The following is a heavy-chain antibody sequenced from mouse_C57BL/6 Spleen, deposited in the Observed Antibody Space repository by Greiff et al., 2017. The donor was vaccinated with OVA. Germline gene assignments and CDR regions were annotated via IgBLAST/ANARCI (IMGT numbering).Heavy chain of an antibody. CDR2: IYPGNGDT. D-gene: IGHD2-3*01. V-gene: IGHV1-12*01. CDR1: GYTFTSYN. CDR3: ARMEVLYDGYYVGYAMDY. Sequence: QVQLKQSGAELVRPGASVKMSCKASGYTFTSYNMHWVKQTPRQGLEWIGAIYPGNGDTSYNQKFKGKATLTVDKSSSTAYMQLSSLTSEDSAVYFCARMEVLYDGYYVGYAMDYWGQGTSVTVSS. J-gene: IGHJ4*01.